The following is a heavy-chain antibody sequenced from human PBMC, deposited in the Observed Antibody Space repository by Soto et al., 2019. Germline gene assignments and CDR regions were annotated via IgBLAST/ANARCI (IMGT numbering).Heavy chain of an antibody. CDR1: GGSISSYY. V-gene: IGHV4-59*01. CDR3: ARDRYYDSSGYFGP. Sequence: SDTLSLTCTVSGGSISSYYWSWIRQPPGKGLEWIGYIYYSGSTNYNPSLKSRVTISVDTSKNQFSLKLSSVTAADTAVYYCARDRYYDSSGYFGPWGQGTLVTVSS. CDR2: IYYSGST. D-gene: IGHD3-22*01. J-gene: IGHJ5*02.